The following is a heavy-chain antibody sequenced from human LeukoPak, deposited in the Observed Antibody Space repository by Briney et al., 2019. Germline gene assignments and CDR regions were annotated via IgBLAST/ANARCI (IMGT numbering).Heavy chain of an antibody. Sequence: GGSLRLSCAASGFTFSSYWMHWVRQATGKGLEWVSAIGIGGDTYYPGSVKGRFTISRENAKNSLYLQMNSLRAGDTAVYYCVRQATPHGHFDYWGQGILVTVSS. CDR1: GFTFSSYW. J-gene: IGHJ4*02. CDR2: IGIGGDT. V-gene: IGHV3-13*01. D-gene: IGHD2-15*01. CDR3: VRQATPHGHFDY.